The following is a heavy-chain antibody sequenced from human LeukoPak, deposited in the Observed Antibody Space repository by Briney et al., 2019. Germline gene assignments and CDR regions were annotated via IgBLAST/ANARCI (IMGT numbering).Heavy chain of an antibody. CDR1: GGSFSGYY. CDR3: ARVLTTVAGMTGERNNWSDP. Sequence: ETLSLTCAVYGGSFSGYYWSWIRQPPGKGLEWVSSISSSSSYIYYADSMKGRFTISRDNAKNSLYLQMNSLRAEDTAVYYCARVLTTVAGMTGERNNWSDPWGQGTLVTVSS. D-gene: IGHD6-19*01. J-gene: IGHJ5*02. V-gene: IGHV3-21*01. CDR2: ISSSSSYI.